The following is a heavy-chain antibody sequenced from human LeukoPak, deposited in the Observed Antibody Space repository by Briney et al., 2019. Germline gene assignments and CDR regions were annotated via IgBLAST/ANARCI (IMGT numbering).Heavy chain of an antibody. CDR2: TIPILGIA. V-gene: IGHV1-69*02. CDR1: GGTFSSYT. J-gene: IGHJ6*02. Sequence: GASVKVSCKASGGTFSSYTISWVRQAPGQGLEWMGRTIPILGIANYAQKFQGRVTITADKSTSTAYMELSSLRSEDTAVYYCASLLGYCSSTSCAYGMDVWGQGTTVTVSS. CDR3: ASLLGYCSSTSCAYGMDV. D-gene: IGHD2-2*01.